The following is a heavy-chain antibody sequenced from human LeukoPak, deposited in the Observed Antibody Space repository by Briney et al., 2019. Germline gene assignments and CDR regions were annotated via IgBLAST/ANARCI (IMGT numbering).Heavy chain of an antibody. Sequence: SQTLSLTCTVSGGSISSGSYYWSWIRQPAGKGLEWIGVSIPGGSTNYNPSLKSRVTISVDTSKNQFSLKLSSVTAADTAVYYCARAEGGYYDSSGDYWFDPWGQGTLVTVSS. V-gene: IGHV4-61*02. D-gene: IGHD3-22*01. J-gene: IGHJ5*02. CDR3: ARAEGGYYDSSGDYWFDP. CDR2: SIPGGST. CDR1: GGSISSGSYY.